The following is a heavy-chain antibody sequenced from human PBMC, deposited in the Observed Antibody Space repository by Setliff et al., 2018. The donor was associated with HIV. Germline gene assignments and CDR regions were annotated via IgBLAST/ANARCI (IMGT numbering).Heavy chain of an antibody. CDR2: ISYTGGT. V-gene: IGHV4-39*01. Sequence: SETLSLTCTVPGGSINRSNYYWGWIRQPPGKGLEWIGSISYTGGTYYDPSLKSRVTISLDTSKNQFFLKLSSVTAPDTAIYYCSRQTWEYYDTLTGYYRSPKNFDSWGQGALVTVSS. CDR1: GGSINRSNYY. CDR3: SRQTWEYYDTLTGYYRSPKNFDS. D-gene: IGHD3-9*01. J-gene: IGHJ4*02.